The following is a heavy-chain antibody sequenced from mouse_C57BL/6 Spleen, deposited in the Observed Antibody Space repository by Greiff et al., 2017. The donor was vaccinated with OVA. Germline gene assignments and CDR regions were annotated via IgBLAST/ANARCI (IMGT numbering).Heavy chain of an antibody. V-gene: IGHV5-4*01. J-gene: IGHJ2*01. CDR3: ARDQGGTEVLYFDY. CDR2: ISDGGSYT. CDR1: GFTFSSYA. Sequence: EVKLMESGGGLVKPGGSLKLSCAASGFTFSSYAMSWVRQTPEKRLEWVATISDGGSYTYYPDNVKGRFTISRDNAKNNLYLQMSHLKSEDTAMYYCARDQGGTEVLYFDYWGQGTTLTVSS. D-gene: IGHD4-1*01.